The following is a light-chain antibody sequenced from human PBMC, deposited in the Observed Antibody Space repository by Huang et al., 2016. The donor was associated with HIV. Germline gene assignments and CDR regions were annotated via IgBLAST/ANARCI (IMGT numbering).Light chain of an antibody. V-gene: IGKV3-20*01. CDR1: QSVSSNY. J-gene: IGKJ3*01. CDR2: GAS. Sequence: EIVLTQSPGTLSLSPGERATLSCRASQSVSSNYLAWYLQKPGQAPTLLIHGASSRATDIPDRFSGSGSGTDFTLTISRLEPEDFAVYYCHQYGSPPFTFGPGTKVDIK. CDR3: HQYGSPPFT.